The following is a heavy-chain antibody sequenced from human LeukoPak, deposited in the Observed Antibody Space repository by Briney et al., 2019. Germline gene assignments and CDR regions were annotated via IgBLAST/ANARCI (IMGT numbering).Heavy chain of an antibody. V-gene: IGHV3-23*01. Sequence: PGGSLRLSCAASGFTFSNYAMTWVRQAPGKGLEWVSAITGSGASMNYADSVKGRFTISRDTSKSTVYLQMNSVRDEDTAIYYCARRSGIDKGNFDYWGQGTLVTVSS. J-gene: IGHJ4*02. CDR1: GFTFSNYA. D-gene: IGHD3-10*01. CDR2: ITGSGASM. CDR3: ARRSGIDKGNFDY.